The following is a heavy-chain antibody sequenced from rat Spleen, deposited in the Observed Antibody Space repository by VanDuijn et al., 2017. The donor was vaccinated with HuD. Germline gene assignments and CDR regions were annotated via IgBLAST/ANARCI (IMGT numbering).Heavy chain of an antibody. CDR1: GFSLTSYN. CDR3: ARDSLDYFDY. Sequence: QVQLMESGPGLVQPSETLSLTCTVSGFSLTSYNVHWVRQPPGKGLEWMGVMWSGGSTDYNSALKSRLSISRDTSKNQVFLKMNSLQSEDTTTYYCARDSLDYFDYWGQGVMVTVSS. J-gene: IGHJ2*01. D-gene: IGHD3-2*01. V-gene: IGHV2-45*01. CDR2: MWSGGST.